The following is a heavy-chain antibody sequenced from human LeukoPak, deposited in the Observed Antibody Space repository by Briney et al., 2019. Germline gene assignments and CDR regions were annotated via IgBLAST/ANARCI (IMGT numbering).Heavy chain of an antibody. V-gene: IGHV3-23*01. CDR2: ISRSGGTT. Sequence: GGSLRLSCAASGFTFSNYDMSWVRQAPGKGLEWVSAISRSGGTTYYGDSVKGRFTISRDNSKNTLSLQMNSLRAEDTAVYYCAKVSSSWLNYFDYWGQGTLVTVSS. J-gene: IGHJ4*02. CDR3: AKVSSSWLNYFDY. CDR1: GFTFSNYD. D-gene: IGHD6-13*01.